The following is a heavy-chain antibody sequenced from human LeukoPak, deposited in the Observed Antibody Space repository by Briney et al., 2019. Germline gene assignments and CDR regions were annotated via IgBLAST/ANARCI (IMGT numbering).Heavy chain of an antibody. V-gene: IGHV3-66*02. CDR3: ARSSYDSSGYYVSLDY. Sequence: GGSLRLSCAASGFTVSSNYMSWVRQAPGKGLEWVSVIYSGGSTYYADSVKGRFTISRDNSKNTLYLQMNSLRAEDTAVYYCARSSYDSSGYYVSLDYWGQGTLVTVSS. CDR1: GFTVSSNY. D-gene: IGHD3-22*01. J-gene: IGHJ4*02. CDR2: IYSGGST.